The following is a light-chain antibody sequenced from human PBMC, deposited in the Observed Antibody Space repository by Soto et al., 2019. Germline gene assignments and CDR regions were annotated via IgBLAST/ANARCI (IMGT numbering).Light chain of an antibody. CDR2: KAS. Sequence: DIQMTQSPSTLSASVGDRVTITCRASQSISSWLAWYPQKPGKAPKLLSYKASSLESGVPSRFSGRGSGTEFSLTISSLQPDDFATYYCQQYNSYSCTFGPGTKVYI. V-gene: IGKV1-5*03. CDR1: QSISSW. CDR3: QQYNSYSCT. J-gene: IGKJ3*01.